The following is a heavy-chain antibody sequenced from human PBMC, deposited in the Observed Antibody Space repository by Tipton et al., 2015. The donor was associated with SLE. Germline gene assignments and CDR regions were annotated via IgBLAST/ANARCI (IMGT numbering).Heavy chain of an antibody. Sequence: SLRLSCAASGFTVSSNYMSWVRQAPGKGLEWVSVIYSGGSTYHADSVKGRFTISRDNSKNTLYLQMNSLRAEDTAVYYCARDRTMIKGVAFDIWGQGTMVTVSS. D-gene: IGHD3-22*01. J-gene: IGHJ3*02. CDR2: IYSGGST. CDR1: GFTVSSNY. CDR3: ARDRTMIKGVAFDI. V-gene: IGHV3-53*01.